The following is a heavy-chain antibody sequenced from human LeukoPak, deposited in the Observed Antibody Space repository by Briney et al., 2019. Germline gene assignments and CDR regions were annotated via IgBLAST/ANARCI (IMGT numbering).Heavy chain of an antibody. CDR1: GGSISSYY. D-gene: IGHD2-21*02. V-gene: IGHV4-59*08. Sequence: SETLSLTCTVSGGSISSYYWSWIRQPPGKGLEWIGYIYYSGSTNYNPSLKSRVTISVDTSKNQFSLKLSSVTAADTAVYYCARGGRYCGGDCYSDYWGQGTLVTVSS. CDR2: IYYSGST. CDR3: ARGGRYCGGDCYSDY. J-gene: IGHJ4*02.